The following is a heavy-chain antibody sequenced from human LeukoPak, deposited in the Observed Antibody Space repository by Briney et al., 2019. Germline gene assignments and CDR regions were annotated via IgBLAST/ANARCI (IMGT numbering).Heavy chain of an antibody. J-gene: IGHJ6*03. V-gene: IGHV1-46*01. CDR3: ARGPNHYYYMDF. CDR1: GYTFTSYH. D-gene: IGHD2-8*01. Sequence: ASVKVSCKASGYTFTSYHMHWVRQAPGQGLEWMGIINPSGGSTSYAQKFQGRVTMTRDTSTSTVYMELSGLTSDDTALYYCARGPNHYYYMDFWGTGTTVSVSS. CDR2: INPSGGST.